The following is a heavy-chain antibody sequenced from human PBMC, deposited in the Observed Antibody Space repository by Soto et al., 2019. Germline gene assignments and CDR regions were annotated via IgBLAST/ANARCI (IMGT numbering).Heavy chain of an antibody. CDR2: IVPLFGTT. V-gene: IGHV1-69*13. CDR1: GGNFSNSG. Sequence: SVKVSCKASGGNFSNSGISWVRQAPGQGLEWMGGIVPLFGTTNYAHKFRGRVTFTADESTSTAYMEVASLRSEDTAVYYCARASGRSWYNWFDPWGQGTLVTVSS. J-gene: IGHJ5*02. D-gene: IGHD6-13*01. CDR3: ARASGRSWYNWFDP.